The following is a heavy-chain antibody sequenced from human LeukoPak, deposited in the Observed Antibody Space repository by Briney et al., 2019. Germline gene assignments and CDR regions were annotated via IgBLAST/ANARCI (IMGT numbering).Heavy chain of an antibody. Sequence: PGGSLRLSCAASGFIFSNYGMHWVRQAPGKVLEWVGRIKSKTDGGTTDYAAPVKGRFTISRDDSKNTLNLQMNSLKTEDTAVYYCTPSIAVAGSLDYWGQGTLVTVSS. CDR1: GFIFSNYG. CDR2: IKSKTDGGTT. D-gene: IGHD6-19*01. V-gene: IGHV3-15*01. J-gene: IGHJ4*02. CDR3: TPSIAVAGSLDY.